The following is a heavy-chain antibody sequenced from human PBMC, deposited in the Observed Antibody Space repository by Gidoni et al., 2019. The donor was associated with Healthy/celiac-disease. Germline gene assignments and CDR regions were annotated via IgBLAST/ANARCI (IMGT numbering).Heavy chain of an antibody. D-gene: IGHD4-17*01. CDR2: IYYSGST. V-gene: IGHV4-59*08. CDR3: ARKQSYGDYESPWFDP. J-gene: IGHJ5*02. Sequence: QVQLQESGPGLVQPSEPLSLPCTVSGGSIRSYYWSWIRQPPGKGLEWIGYIYYSGSTNYNPYLKSRVTISVDTSKNQFSLKLSSVTAADTAVYYCARKQSYGDYESPWFDPWGQGTLVTVSS. CDR1: GGSIRSYY.